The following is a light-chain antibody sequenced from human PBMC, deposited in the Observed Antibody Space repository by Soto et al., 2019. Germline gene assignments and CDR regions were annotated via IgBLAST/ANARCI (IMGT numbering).Light chain of an antibody. CDR2: GAS. Sequence: DIVFTQSPGTLSLSPGERATLSCRASQSVTSSYLAWSQQKPGQAPRLLIYGASNRATGIPDRFSGSGSGTDFTLTISRLEPEDFAVYYCQQYGSSGTFGQGTQVDIK. J-gene: IGKJ1*01. CDR1: QSVTSSY. CDR3: QQYGSSGT. V-gene: IGKV3-20*01.